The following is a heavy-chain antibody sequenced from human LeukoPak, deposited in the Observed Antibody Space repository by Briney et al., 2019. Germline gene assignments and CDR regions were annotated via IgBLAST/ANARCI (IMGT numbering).Heavy chain of an antibody. CDR1: GGSISSYY. V-gene: IGHV4-4*07. CDR2: IYTSGST. Sequence: SETLSLTCTVSGGSISSYYWSWIRQPAGKGLEWIGRIYTSGSTNYNPSLKSRVTMSVDTSKNQFALKLSSVTDADTAVYYCAGLRPYYFDYWGQGTLVTVSS. CDR3: AGLRPYYFDY. J-gene: IGHJ4*02.